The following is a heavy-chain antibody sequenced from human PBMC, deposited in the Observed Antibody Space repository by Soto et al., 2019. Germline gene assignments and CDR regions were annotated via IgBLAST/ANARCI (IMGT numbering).Heavy chain of an antibody. V-gene: IGHV4-59*08. Sequence: QVQLQESGPGLVKPSETLSLTCTVSGGSISSYYWSWIRQPPGKGLEWIGYIYYSGSTNYNPSLKSRVTISVDTSKNQFSLKLSSVTAADTAVYYCARHIVVVVAATGGMDVWGQGTTVTVSS. D-gene: IGHD2-15*01. CDR1: GGSISSYY. CDR2: IYYSGST. J-gene: IGHJ6*02. CDR3: ARHIVVVVAATGGMDV.